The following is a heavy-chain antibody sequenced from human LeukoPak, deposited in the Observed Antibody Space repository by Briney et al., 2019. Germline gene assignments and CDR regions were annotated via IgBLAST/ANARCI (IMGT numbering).Heavy chain of an antibody. Sequence: SQTLSLTCTVSGGSISSGSYYWSWIRQPAGKGLEWIGRIYTSGSTNYNPSLKSRVTISDTSKNQFSLKLSSVTAADTAVYYCARSGRGPCYYYYYMDVWGKGTTVTVSS. CDR2: IYTSGST. J-gene: IGHJ6*03. V-gene: IGHV4-61*02. CDR3: ARSGRGPCYYYYYMDV. CDR1: GGSISSGSYY.